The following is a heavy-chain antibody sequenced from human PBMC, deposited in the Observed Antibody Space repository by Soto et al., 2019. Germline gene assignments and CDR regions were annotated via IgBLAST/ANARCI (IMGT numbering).Heavy chain of an antibody. D-gene: IGHD3-22*01. CDR1: GFTFSSYG. CDR2: IWYDGSNK. J-gene: IGHJ6*02. Sequence: GGSLRLSCAASGFTFSSYGMHWVRQAPGKGLEWVAVIWYDGSNKYYADSVKGRFTISRDNSKNTLYLQMNSLRAEDTAVYYCARRNKFRYASSGYGMDVWGQGTTVTVS. V-gene: IGHV3-33*01. CDR3: ARRNKFRYASSGYGMDV.